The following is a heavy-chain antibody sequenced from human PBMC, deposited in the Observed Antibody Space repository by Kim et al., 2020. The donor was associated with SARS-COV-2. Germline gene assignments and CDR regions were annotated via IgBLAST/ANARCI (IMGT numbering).Heavy chain of an antibody. J-gene: IGHJ4*02. CDR2: ISYDGNNK. CDR1: GFTFSSYA. Sequence: GGSLRLSCAASGFTFSSYAMHWVRQAPGKGLEWVAVISYDGNNKYYADSVKGRFTISRDNSKNTLYLQMNSLRAEDTAVYYCARDLWDNWNDGSRYWGQGTLVTVSS. CDR3: ARDLWDNWNDGSRY. V-gene: IGHV3-30-3*01. D-gene: IGHD1-20*01.